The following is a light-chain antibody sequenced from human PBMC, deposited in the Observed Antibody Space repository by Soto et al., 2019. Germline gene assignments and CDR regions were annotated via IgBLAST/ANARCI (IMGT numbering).Light chain of an antibody. V-gene: IGLV2-14*01. CDR2: DVS. Sequence: QSALTQPASVSGSPGQSITISCTGTSSDVGGYNYVSWYQQHPGKAPKLMIYDVSNRPSGVSNRFSGSKSGNTASLTISGLQAEDAADYYCSSYTSSSTLCVFGTGTKLTVL. CDR1: SSDVGGYNY. J-gene: IGLJ1*01. CDR3: SSYTSSSTLCV.